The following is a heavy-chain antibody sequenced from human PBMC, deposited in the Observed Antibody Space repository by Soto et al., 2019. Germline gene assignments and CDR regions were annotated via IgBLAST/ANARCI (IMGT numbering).Heavy chain of an antibody. Sequence: QVQLQESGPGLVKPSQTLSLTCTVSGGSISSGGYYWSWIRQYPGKGLEWIGYIYYSGSTYYNPSLKIRVTISVDTSKNQFSLKLSSVTAADTAVYYCARAPWHSSRYYFDYWGQGTLVTVSS. V-gene: IGHV4-31*03. CDR3: ARAPWHSSRYYFDY. CDR2: IYYSGST. D-gene: IGHD5-18*01. CDR1: GGSISSGGYY. J-gene: IGHJ4*02.